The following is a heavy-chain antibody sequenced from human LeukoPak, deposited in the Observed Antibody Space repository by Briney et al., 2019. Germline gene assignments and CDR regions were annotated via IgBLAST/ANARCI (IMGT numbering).Heavy chain of an antibody. V-gene: IGHV3-48*03. D-gene: IGHD5-12*01. CDR1: GFSFSSYE. CDR2: ISSSGTTI. J-gene: IGHJ6*03. Sequence: GGSLRLSCAASGFSFSSYEMSWVRQAPGKGLEWVSYISSSGTTIYYADSVKGRFTISRDNAKNSLYLQMNSLRAEDTAVYYCARRRGYMDVWGKGTTVTVSS. CDR3: ARRRGYMDV.